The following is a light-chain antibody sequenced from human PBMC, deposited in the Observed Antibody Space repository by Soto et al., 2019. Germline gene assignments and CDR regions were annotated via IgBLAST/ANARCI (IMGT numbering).Light chain of an antibody. Sequence: IVMTQSPATLSVSPGERATLSCRAGQNIHTNLAWYQQKPGQAPRFLFYGASTGATGLPARFSGSVSGTEGTLTINSLKEEDGSVYDCQQYYNWTRTFGQGTRLEIK. CDR1: QNIHTN. J-gene: IGKJ5*01. V-gene: IGKV3-15*01. CDR2: GAS. CDR3: QQYYNWTRT.